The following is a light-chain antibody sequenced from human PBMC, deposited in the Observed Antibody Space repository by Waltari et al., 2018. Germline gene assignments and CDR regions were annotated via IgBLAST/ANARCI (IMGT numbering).Light chain of an antibody. CDR3: AAWDDSLNAWI. CDR1: SSTIGRNS. J-gene: IGLJ3*02. V-gene: IGLV1-44*01. Sequence: QSLLTQPLSISGAPGQRVTISCSGGSSTIGRNSVNWYEQVPGPAPKLLLFRSDQRPSGVSDRFSGSKSGTSASLTITGLLSADEADYICAAWDDSLNAWIFGGGTRLTVL. CDR2: RSD.